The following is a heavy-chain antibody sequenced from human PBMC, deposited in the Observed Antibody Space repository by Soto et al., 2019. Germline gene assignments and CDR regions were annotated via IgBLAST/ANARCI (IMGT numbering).Heavy chain of an antibody. J-gene: IGHJ3*02. CDR2: IYYSGST. V-gene: IGHV4-59*01. D-gene: IGHD4-17*01. CDR3: ASYGGNSEDAFDI. CDR1: GGSISSYY. Sequence: SETLSLTCTVSGGSISSYYWSWIRQPPGKGLEWIGYIYYSGSTNYNPSLKSRVTIPVDTSKNQFSLKLSSVTAADTAVYYCASYGGNSEDAFDIWGQGTMVTVSS.